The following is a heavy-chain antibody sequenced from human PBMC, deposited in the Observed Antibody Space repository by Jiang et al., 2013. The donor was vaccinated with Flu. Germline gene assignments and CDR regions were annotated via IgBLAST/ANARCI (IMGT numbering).Heavy chain of an antibody. V-gene: IGHV4-61*01. Sequence: SGSGLVKPSETLSLTCSVSGGSVSGGPKYFSWIRKPPGKELEWIGLVYDRGGTDYNPSLQSRITISLDTSKNQFSLRLSSVTAADTAVYYCATYDHDFWNPLSPYYYSYPMDVWGRGTTVAVSS. D-gene: IGHD3/OR15-3a*01. CDR3: ATYDHDFWNPLSPYYYSYPMDV. CDR1: GGSVSGGPKY. J-gene: IGHJ6*02. CDR2: VYDRGGT.